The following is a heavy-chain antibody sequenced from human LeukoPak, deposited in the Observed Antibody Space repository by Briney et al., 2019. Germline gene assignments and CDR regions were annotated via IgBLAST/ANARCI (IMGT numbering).Heavy chain of an antibody. CDR3: ARELYNWNYYYYMDV. J-gene: IGHJ6*03. CDR2: IYTSGST. V-gene: IGHV4-4*07. Sequence: SETLSLTCTVSGGSISSYYWSWIRQPAGKGLEWIGRIYTSGSTNYNPSLKSRVTMSVDTSKNQFSLKLSSVTAADTAVYYCARELYNWNYYYYMDVWGKGTTVTVSS. CDR1: GGSISSYY. D-gene: IGHD1-20*01.